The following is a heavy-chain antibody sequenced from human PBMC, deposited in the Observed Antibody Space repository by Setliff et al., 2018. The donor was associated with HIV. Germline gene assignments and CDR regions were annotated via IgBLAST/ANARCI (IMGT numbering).Heavy chain of an antibody. V-gene: IGHV1-69*13. Sequence: SVKVSCKASGYPFSSYDINWVRQAPGQGLEWMGAIIPIHGTPNYAQKFQGRVTITADESTSTAYMELSSLSSVDTAVYYCARDQISAYSYGGDVYYYYMDVWGKGTTVTVS. CDR3: ARDQISAYSYGGDVYYYYMDV. D-gene: IGHD3-16*01. CDR1: GYPFSSYD. CDR2: IIPIHGTP. J-gene: IGHJ6*03.